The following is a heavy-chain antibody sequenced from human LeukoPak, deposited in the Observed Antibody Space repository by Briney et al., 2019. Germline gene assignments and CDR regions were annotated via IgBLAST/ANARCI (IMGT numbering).Heavy chain of an antibody. V-gene: IGHV4-39*01. D-gene: IGHD6-13*01. CDR3: ARGLPGIASTTSPL. J-gene: IGHJ4*02. Sequence: SETLSLTCTVSGGSISSSSYYWGWIRQPPGKGLEWIGSIYYSGSTYYNPSLKSRVTISVDTSKNQFSLQLSSATAADTAVYFCARGLPGIASTTSPLWGQGTLVTVSS. CDR2: IYYSGST. CDR1: GGSISSSSYY.